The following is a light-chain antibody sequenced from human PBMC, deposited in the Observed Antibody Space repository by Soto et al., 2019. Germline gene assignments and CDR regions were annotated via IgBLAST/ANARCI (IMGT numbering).Light chain of an antibody. Sequence: QSVLTQPASVSGSPGQSITISCTGTSSDVGGYNYVSWYQQHPGKAPKLMVCDVTNRPSGVSTRFSGSKSGSTASLTISGLQAEDEADYYCSSYTSGNTRYVFGSGTNVTVL. J-gene: IGLJ1*01. CDR1: SSDVGGYNY. CDR3: SSYTSGNTRYV. V-gene: IGLV2-14*01. CDR2: DVT.